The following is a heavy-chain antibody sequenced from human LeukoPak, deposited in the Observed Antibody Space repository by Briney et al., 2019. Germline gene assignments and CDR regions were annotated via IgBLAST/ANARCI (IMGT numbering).Heavy chain of an antibody. CDR3: ASGATDYYFDY. V-gene: IGHV1-69*13. D-gene: IGHD1-1*01. CDR2: IIPIFGTA. J-gene: IGHJ4*02. Sequence: ASVKVSCKASGYTFTSYAISWVRQAPGQGLEWMGGIIPIFGTANYAQKFQGRVTITADESTSTAYMELSSLRSEDTAVYYCASGATDYYFDYWGQGTLVTVSS. CDR1: GYTFTSYA.